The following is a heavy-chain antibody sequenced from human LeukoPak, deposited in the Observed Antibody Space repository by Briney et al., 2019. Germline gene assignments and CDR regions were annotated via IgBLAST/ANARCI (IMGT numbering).Heavy chain of an antibody. V-gene: IGHV3-23*01. J-gene: IGHJ4*02. CDR1: GFTFSSYA. CDR2: ISGSGGST. D-gene: IGHD6-19*01. CDR3: AKDYGYSSGWYVDY. Sequence: GGSLRLSCAASGFTFSSYAMSWVRQAPGKGLEWVSDISGSGGSTYYADSVKGRFTISRDNSKNTLYLQMNSLRAEDTALYYCAKDYGYSSGWYVDYWGQGTLVTVSS.